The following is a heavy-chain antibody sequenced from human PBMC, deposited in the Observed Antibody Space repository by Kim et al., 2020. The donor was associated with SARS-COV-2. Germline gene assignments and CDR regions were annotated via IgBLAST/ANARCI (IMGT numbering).Heavy chain of an antibody. CDR2: CRYKANNDTT. Sequence: GGSLRLSCAASGFTVSDHYMDWVRQLPGKGLEWVGRCRYKANNDTTEYAASVRGRFTISRDDSKNSLYLQMTSLKTEDTAVYYCATVGTTTSVFAYWGQGALGTVSS. CDR1: GFTVSDHY. D-gene: IGHD1-26*01. CDR3: ATVGTTTSVFAY. V-gene: IGHV3-72*01. J-gene: IGHJ4*02.